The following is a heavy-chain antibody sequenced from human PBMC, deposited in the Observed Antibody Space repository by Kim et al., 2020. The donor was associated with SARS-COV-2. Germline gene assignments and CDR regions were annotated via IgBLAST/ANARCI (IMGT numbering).Heavy chain of an antibody. Sequence: ASVKVSCKASGYTFTSYAMHWVRQAPGQRLEWMGWINAGNGNTKYSQKFQGRVTITRDTSASTAYMELSSLRSEDTAVYYCARDPTTVTTLDPWGQRTLVTVSS. CDR2: INAGNGNT. CDR1: GYTFTSYA. CDR3: ARDPTTVTTLDP. D-gene: IGHD4-4*01. J-gene: IGHJ4*02. V-gene: IGHV1-3*01.